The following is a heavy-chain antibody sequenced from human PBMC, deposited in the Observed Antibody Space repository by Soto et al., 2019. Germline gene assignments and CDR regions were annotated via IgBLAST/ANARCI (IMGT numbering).Heavy chain of an antibody. J-gene: IGHJ4*02. CDR2: ISAYNRDT. V-gene: IGHV1-18*01. CDR3: ATDVDGHSKDFDY. Sequence: AASVKVSCKASGYTFTSDGFSWVRQAPGQGLEWMGWISAYNRDTNYAQKFQGRLTLTTDTSTSTAYMELRTLTSDDTAVYYCATDVDGHSKDFDYWGQGTLVTVSS. CDR1: GYTFTSDG.